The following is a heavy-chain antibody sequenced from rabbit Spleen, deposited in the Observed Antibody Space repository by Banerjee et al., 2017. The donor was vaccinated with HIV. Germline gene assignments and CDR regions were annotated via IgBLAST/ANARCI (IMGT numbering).Heavy chain of an antibody. Sequence: QSLEESGGDLVKPGASLTLTCTASGFSFSSSFWICWVRQAPGKGLEWIGLTEPIFGTTYYANWVNGRFTISSHNAQNTLYLQLKSLTAADTATYFCARDTGSSFSSYGMDLWGPGTLVTVS. CDR3: ARDTGSSFSSYGMDL. CDR1: GFSFSSSFW. D-gene: IGHD8-1*01. V-gene: IGHV1S40*01. J-gene: IGHJ6*01. CDR2: LTEPIFGTT.